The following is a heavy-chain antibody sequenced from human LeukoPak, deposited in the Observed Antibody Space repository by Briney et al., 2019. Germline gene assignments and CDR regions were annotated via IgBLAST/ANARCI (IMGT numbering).Heavy chain of an antibody. CDR1: GGTFSSYA. CDR3: ARGMGHIAARGGYFDY. CDR2: IIPIFGTA. Sequence: GASVKVSCKASGGTFSSYAISWVRQAPGQGLEWMGVIIPIFGTANYAQKFQGRVTITADESTSTAYMELSSLRSEDTAVYYCARGMGHIAARGGYFDYWGQGTLVTVSS. J-gene: IGHJ4*02. V-gene: IGHV1-69*13. D-gene: IGHD6-13*01.